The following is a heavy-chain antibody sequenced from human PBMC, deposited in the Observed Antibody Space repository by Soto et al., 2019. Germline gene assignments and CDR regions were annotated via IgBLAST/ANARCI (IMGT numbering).Heavy chain of an antibody. CDR3: TTDQTGTPPYYYYGMDV. Sequence: GGSLRLSCAASGFTFSNAWMNWVRQAPGKGLEWVGRIKSKTDGGTTDYAAPVKGRFTISRDDSKNTLYLQMNSLKTEDTAVYYCTTDQTGTPPYYYYGMDVWGQGTTVTVSS. J-gene: IGHJ6*02. D-gene: IGHD1-1*01. CDR2: IKSKTDGGTT. V-gene: IGHV3-15*07. CDR1: GFTFSNAW.